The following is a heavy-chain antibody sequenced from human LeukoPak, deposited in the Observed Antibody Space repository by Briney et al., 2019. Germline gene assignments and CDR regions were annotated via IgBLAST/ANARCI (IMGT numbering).Heavy chain of an antibody. Sequence: SEALSLTCAVYGGSFSGYYWSWIRQPPGKGLEWIGEINHSGSTNYNPSLKSRVTISVDTSKNQFSLKLSSVTAADTAVYYCARGRRWLQSWFDYWGQGTLVTVSS. CDR1: GGSFSGYY. CDR3: ARGRRWLQSWFDY. D-gene: IGHD5-24*01. V-gene: IGHV4-34*01. J-gene: IGHJ4*02. CDR2: INHSGST.